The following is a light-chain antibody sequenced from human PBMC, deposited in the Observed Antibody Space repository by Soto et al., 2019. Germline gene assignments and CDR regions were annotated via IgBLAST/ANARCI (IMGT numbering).Light chain of an antibody. CDR3: QQYDNSDT. V-gene: IGKV3-20*01. Sequence: EIVLTQSPGTLSLSPGERATLSCRASQSVSNNYLAWYQQKAGQAPRLLIYGASNRATGIPDRFSGSGSGTEFTLTISRLQPEDFAVYYCQQYDNSDTFGQGTKVEIK. CDR1: QSVSNNY. J-gene: IGKJ1*01. CDR2: GAS.